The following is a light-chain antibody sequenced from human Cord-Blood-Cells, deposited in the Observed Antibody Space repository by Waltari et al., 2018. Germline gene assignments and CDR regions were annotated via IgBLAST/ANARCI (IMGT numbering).Light chain of an antibody. CDR3: MIWHSSAWV. V-gene: IGLV5-45*02. J-gene: IGLJ3*02. Sequence: QSVLTQPSSLSASPGASARLTCTLRSGINAGTYRTYWFQQKPGSPPQYLLRYKSDSDKQQGSGVPSRFSGSKDASANAGILLISGLQSEDEADYYCMIWHSSAWVFGGGTKLTVL. CDR1: SGINAGTYR. CDR2: YKSDSDK.